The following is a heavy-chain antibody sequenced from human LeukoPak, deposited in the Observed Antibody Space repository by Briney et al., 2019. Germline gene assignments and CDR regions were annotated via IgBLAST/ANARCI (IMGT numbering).Heavy chain of an antibody. CDR2: ISAYNGNT. J-gene: IGHJ4*02. CDR1: GYTFTSYG. CDR3: ARDLEYYDSSGYYQRGGYFDY. V-gene: IGHV1-18*01. D-gene: IGHD3-22*01. Sequence: GASVKVSCKASGYTFTSYGISWVRQAPGQGLEWMGWISAYNGNTNYAQKLQGRVTMTTDTSTSTAYTELRSLRSDDTAVYYCARDLEYYDSSGYYQRGGYFDYWGQGTLVTVSS.